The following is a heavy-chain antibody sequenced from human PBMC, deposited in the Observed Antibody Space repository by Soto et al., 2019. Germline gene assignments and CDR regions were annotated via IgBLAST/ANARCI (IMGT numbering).Heavy chain of an antibody. V-gene: IGHV1-18*01. Sequence: ASVKVSCKASGYTFTSDGISWVRQAPGQGLEWMGWISAYNGNTNYAQKLQGRVTMTTDTSTSTAYMELRSLRSDDTAVYYCAGTYYDFWSGYPNGMDVWGQGTTVTVSS. D-gene: IGHD3-3*01. J-gene: IGHJ6*02. CDR1: GYTFTSDG. CDR3: AGTYYDFWSGYPNGMDV. CDR2: ISAYNGNT.